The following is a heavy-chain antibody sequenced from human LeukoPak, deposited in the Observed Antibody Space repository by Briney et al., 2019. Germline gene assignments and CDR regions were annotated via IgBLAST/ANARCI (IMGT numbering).Heavy chain of an antibody. V-gene: IGHV1-69*13. J-gene: IGHJ4*02. Sequence: SVKVSCKASGGTFSSYAISWVRQAPGQGLEWMGGIIPIFGTANYAQKFQGRVTITADESTSTAYMELSRLRSEDTAVYYCAREGRAPGGYYYDSLPYYFDYWGQGTLVTVSS. CDR2: IIPIFGTA. CDR3: AREGRAPGGYYYDSLPYYFDY. D-gene: IGHD3-22*01. CDR1: GGTFSSYA.